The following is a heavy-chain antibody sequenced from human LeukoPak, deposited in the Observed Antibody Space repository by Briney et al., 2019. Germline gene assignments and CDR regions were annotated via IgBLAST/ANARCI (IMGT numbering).Heavy chain of an antibody. Sequence: GGSLRLCCAASGFTFSSYEMNWVRQAPGKGLEWVSYISSSGSTIYYADSVKGRFTISRDNAKNSLYLQMNSLRAEDTAVYYCARDLVGSTNGVWGQGTLVTVSS. CDR3: ARDLVGSTNGV. CDR1: GFTFSSYE. D-gene: IGHD2-8*01. CDR2: ISSSGSTI. J-gene: IGHJ4*02. V-gene: IGHV3-48*03.